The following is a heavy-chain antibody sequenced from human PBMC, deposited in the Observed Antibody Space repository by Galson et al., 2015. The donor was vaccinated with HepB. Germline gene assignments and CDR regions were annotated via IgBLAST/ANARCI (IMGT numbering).Heavy chain of an antibody. Sequence: LSLTCTVSGGSISSYYWSWIRQPPGKGLEWIGYIYYSGSTNYNPSLKSRVTISVDTSKNQFSLKLSSVTAADTAVYYCARDRGPYSSSWYRDYWGQGTLVTVSS. CDR2: IYYSGST. V-gene: IGHV4-59*01. D-gene: IGHD6-13*01. J-gene: IGHJ4*02. CDR1: GGSISSYY. CDR3: ARDRGPYSSSWYRDY.